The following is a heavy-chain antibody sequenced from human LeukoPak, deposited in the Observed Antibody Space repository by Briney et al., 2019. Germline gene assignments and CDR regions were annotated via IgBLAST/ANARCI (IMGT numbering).Heavy chain of an antibody. D-gene: IGHD2-15*01. CDR3: TRDGRVAYEMDV. Sequence: GGSLRLSCAASGFTFSRHPMNWVRQAPGKGLEWVSYISPGTIYYADSVKGRFTISRDNAKNSLYLQMNSLRAEDTAVYYCTRDGRVAYEMDVWGQGTTVTVSS. CDR2: ISPGTI. CDR1: GFTFSRHP. J-gene: IGHJ6*02. V-gene: IGHV3-48*01.